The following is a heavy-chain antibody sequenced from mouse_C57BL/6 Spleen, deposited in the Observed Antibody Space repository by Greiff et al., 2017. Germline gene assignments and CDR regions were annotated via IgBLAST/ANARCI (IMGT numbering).Heavy chain of an antibody. CDR3: ARERGRVMGY. CDR1: GYTFTSYW. CDR2: IDPSDSYT. V-gene: IGHV1-69*01. J-gene: IGHJ4*01. Sequence: VQLQQPGAELVMPGASVKLSCKASGYTFTSYWMHWVKQRPGQGLEWIGEIDPSDSYTNYNQKFKGKSTLTVDKSSSTAYMQLSSLNSVDAALYYCARERGRVMGYWGQGTSVAVSS. D-gene: IGHD4-1*01.